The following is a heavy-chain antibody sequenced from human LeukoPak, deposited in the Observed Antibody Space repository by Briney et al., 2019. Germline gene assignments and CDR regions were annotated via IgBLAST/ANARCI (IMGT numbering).Heavy chain of an antibody. D-gene: IGHD3-3*01. V-gene: IGHV4-39*01. CDR1: GNSVRSSSFY. J-gene: IGHJ4*02. CDR2: IYYSGSA. CDR3: VSTLRFLPYRRFDY. Sequence: TSETLSLTCTVSGNSVRSSSFYWRWIRQPPGKGLEWIGSIYYSGSAYYNPSLKSRVTISGDASSNQFSLRLSSVTAADTAVYYCVSTLRFLPYRRFDYWGQGTLVTVSS.